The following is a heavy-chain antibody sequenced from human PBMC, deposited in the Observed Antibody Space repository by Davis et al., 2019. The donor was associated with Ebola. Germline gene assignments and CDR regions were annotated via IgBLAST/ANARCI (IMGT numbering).Heavy chain of an antibody. D-gene: IGHD6-13*01. V-gene: IGHV3-7*03. CDR3: ARAGIAEYNWFDP. CDR1: GFTFSTYW. Sequence: PGGSLRLSCAASGFTFSTYWMHWVCQAPGKGLEWVATIRHDGSERWYVDSVTGRFTIARDNAKNSLDLQMNSLRAEDTAVYYCARAGIAEYNWFDPWGQGTLVTVSS. J-gene: IGHJ5*02. CDR2: IRHDGSER.